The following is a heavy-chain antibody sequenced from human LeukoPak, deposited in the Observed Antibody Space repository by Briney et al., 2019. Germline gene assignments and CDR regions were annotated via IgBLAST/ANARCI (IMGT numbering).Heavy chain of an antibody. CDR2: INHSGST. D-gene: IGHD3-10*01. CDR1: GGSFSGYY. CDR3: AEGFGEPNDAFDI. Sequence: SETLSLTCAVYGGSFSGYYWSWIRQPPGKGLEWIGEINHSGSTNYNPSLKSRVTISVDTSKNQFSLKLSSVTAADTAVYYCAEGFGEPNDAFDIWGQGTMVTVSS. V-gene: IGHV4-34*01. J-gene: IGHJ3*02.